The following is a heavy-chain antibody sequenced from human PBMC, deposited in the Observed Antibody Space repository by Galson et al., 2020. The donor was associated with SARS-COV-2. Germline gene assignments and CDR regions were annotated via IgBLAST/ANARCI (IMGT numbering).Heavy chain of an antibody. CDR3: ASSSPYCSSAAACC. Sequence: SVKVSCKASGGTFSSYAISWVRQAPGQGLEWMGGIIPIFGTANYAQKFQGRVTITADESTSTAYMELSSLRSEDTAVYYCASSSPYCSSAAACCWGQGTLVTVSS. J-gene: IGHJ4*02. CDR2: IIPIFGTA. D-gene: IGHD2-2*01. V-gene: IGHV1-69*13. CDR1: GGTFSSYA.